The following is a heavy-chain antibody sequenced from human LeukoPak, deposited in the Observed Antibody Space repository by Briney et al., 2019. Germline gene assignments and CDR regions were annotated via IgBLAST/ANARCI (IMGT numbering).Heavy chain of an antibody. CDR1: GGSIISSNW. J-gene: IGHJ6*02. D-gene: IGHD3-22*01. CDR3: ARGPYYYDSSGYYIPYYGMDV. V-gene: IGHV4-4*02. Sequence: NPSGTLSLTCAVSGGSIISSNWWSWVRQPPGKGLEWIGEIYHSGSTNYNPSLKSRVTISVDKSKNQFSLKLSSVTAADTAVYYCARGPYYYDSSGYYIPYYGMDVWGQGTTVTVSS. CDR2: IYHSGST.